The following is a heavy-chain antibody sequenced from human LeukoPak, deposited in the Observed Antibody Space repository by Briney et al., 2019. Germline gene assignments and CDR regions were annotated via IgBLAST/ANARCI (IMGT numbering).Heavy chain of an antibody. CDR1: GFTFSRYW. D-gene: IGHD2-2*01. J-gene: IGHJ4*02. CDR2: IKEDGSEK. Sequence: GGSLRLSCAASGFTFSRYWMSWVRQAPGKGLEWVANIKEDGSEKYYVDSVKGRFTISRDNAKNSLYLQMNSLRAEDTAVYYCARDNQVVVPAATYDYWGQGILVTVSS. CDR3: ARDNQVVVPAATYDY. V-gene: IGHV3-7*01.